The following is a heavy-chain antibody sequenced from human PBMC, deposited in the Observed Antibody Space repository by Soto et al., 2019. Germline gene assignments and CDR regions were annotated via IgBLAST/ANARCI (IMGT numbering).Heavy chain of an antibody. V-gene: IGHV3-13*01. CDR2: IGTAGDT. J-gene: IGHJ6*02. CDR3: ARVTPWGSSRYHYYGMDV. CDR1: GFTFSSYD. D-gene: IGHD6-6*01. Sequence: GGSLRLSCAASGFTFSSYDMHWVRQATGKGLEWVSAIGTAGDTYYPGSVKGRFTISRENAKNSLYLQMNSLRAGDTAVYYCARVTPWGSSRYHYYGMDVWGQGTTVTVSS.